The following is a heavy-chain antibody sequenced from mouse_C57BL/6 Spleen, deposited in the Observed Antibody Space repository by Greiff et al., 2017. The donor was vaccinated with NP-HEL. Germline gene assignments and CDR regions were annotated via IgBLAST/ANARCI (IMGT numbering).Heavy chain of an antibody. CDR3: ARSCASNYKYCDG. CDR2: IYPNSGNT. V-gene: IGHV1-81*01. D-gene: IGHD2-5*01. Sequence: QVQLQQSGAELARPGASVKLSCKASGYTFTSYGISWVKQRTGQGLEWIGEIYPNSGNTYYNEKFKGKATLTADKASSTAYMELRSLTSEASAVYVRARSCASNYKYCDGWGTGTTVTVSS. CDR1: GYTFTSYG. J-gene: IGHJ1*03.